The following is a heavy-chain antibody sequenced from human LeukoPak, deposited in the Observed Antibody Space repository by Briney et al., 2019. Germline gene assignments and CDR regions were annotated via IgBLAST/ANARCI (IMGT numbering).Heavy chain of an antibody. CDR3: ARDRQNHSYHDY. V-gene: IGHV1-2*02. Sequence: ASVKVSCNASGYTFTGYYMHWVRQAPGQGLEWMGWINPNSGGTNYAQKFQGRVTMTRDTSISTAYMELSRLRSDDTAVYYCARDRQNHSYHDYWGQGTLVTVSS. D-gene: IGHD1-14*01. CDR2: INPNSGGT. CDR1: GYTFTGYY. J-gene: IGHJ4*02.